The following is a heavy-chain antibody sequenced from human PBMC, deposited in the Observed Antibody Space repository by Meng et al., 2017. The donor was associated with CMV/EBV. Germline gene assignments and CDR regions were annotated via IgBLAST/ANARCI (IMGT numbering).Heavy chain of an antibody. V-gene: IGHV3-21*01. CDR3: ARGRWFGELSWFDP. CDR2: ISSSSSYI. Sequence: GGSLRLSCAASGFTFSSYSMNWVRQAPGKGLEWVSSISSSSSYIYYADSVKGRFIISRDNAKNSLYLQMNSLRAEDTAVYYCARGRWFGELSWFDPWGQGTLVTVSS. D-gene: IGHD3-10*01. J-gene: IGHJ5*02. CDR1: GFTFSSYS.